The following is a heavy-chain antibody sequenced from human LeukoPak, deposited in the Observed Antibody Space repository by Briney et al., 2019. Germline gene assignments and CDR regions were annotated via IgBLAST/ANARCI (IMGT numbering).Heavy chain of an antibody. Sequence: GGSLRLSCAASGFTFHDYDMSWVRQSPGKGLEWVSGINWNGDRTGYADSVKGRFTISRDNAKKSLYLQMNSLRAEDTALYYCARRDYYGSGSPDFWGQGTLVSVSS. D-gene: IGHD3-10*01. CDR2: INWNGDRT. V-gene: IGHV3-20*04. J-gene: IGHJ4*02. CDR3: ARRDYYGSGSPDF. CDR1: GFTFHDYD.